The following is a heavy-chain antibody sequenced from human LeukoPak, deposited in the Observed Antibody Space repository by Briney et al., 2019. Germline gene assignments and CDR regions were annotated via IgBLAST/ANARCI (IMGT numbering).Heavy chain of an antibody. V-gene: IGHV3-64*01. J-gene: IGHJ4*02. CDR2: INNNGDSP. Sequence: GGSLRLSCVAPGFTFNRFAMHWVRQAPGKGLEYVSAINNNGDSPYYAKSVKGRFTTSRDNSKNTVYVQMGSLTTEDMAVYYCARDGGYSSACFDNWGQGTLVTVSS. CDR1: GFTFNRFA. D-gene: IGHD6-6*01. CDR3: ARDGGYSSACFDN.